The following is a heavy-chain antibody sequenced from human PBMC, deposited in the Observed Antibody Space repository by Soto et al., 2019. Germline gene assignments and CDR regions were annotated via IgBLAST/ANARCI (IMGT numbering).Heavy chain of an antibody. CDR1: GFSFSSYA. V-gene: IGHV3-23*01. CDR2: ISGSGGST. D-gene: IGHD3-10*01. Sequence: PGGSLRLSCAASGFSFSSYAMSWVRQAPGKGLEWVSAISGSGGSTYYADSVKGRFTISRDNSKNTLYLHMNSLRAEDTAVYYCAKDVWFGELLSYYFDYWGQGTLVTVS. J-gene: IGHJ4*02. CDR3: AKDVWFGELLSYYFDY.